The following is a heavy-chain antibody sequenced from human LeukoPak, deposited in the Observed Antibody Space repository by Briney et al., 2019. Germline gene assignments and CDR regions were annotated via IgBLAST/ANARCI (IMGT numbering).Heavy chain of an antibody. J-gene: IGHJ3*02. CDR2: ISGGGGST. V-gene: IGHV3-23*01. D-gene: IGHD2-2*01. Sequence: GGPLRLSCQASDLTLRSYAMTWVRKAQGKGLEWFPAISGGGGSTYYADSVKGRFTISRDNSKNTLYLQMNSLRAEDTAVYYCARYCSSTSCYRSPDAFDIWGQGTMVTVSS. CDR1: DLTLRSYA. CDR3: ARYCSSTSCYRSPDAFDI.